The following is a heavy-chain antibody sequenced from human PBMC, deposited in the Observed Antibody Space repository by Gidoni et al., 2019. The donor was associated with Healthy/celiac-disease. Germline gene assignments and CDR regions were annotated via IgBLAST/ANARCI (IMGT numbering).Heavy chain of an antibody. J-gene: IGHJ4*02. V-gene: IGHV4-59*01. Sequence: QVQLQESGPGLVKPSETLSLTCTVSGGSISSYYWSWIRQPPGKGLEWIGYIYYSGSTNYNPSLKSRVTISVDTSKNQFSLKLSSVTAADTAVYYCAGAAVELRYFDYWGQGTLVTVSS. CDR1: GGSISSYY. CDR2: IYYSGST. CDR3: AGAAVELRYFDY. D-gene: IGHD6-19*01.